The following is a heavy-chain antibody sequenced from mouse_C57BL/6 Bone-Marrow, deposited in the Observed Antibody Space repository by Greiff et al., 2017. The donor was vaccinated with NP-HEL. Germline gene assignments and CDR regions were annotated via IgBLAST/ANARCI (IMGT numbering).Heavy chain of an antibody. CDR2: IDPSDSET. CDR3: ARVGRVERYFDV. Sequence: QVQLQQPGAELVRPGSSVKLSCKASGYTFTSYWMHWVKQRPIQGLEWIGNIDPSDSETHYNQKFKDKATLTVDKSSSTAYMQLSSLTSEDSAVYYCARVGRVERYFDVWGTGTTVTVSS. D-gene: IGHD4-1*01. CDR1: GYTFTSYW. J-gene: IGHJ1*03. V-gene: IGHV1-52*01.